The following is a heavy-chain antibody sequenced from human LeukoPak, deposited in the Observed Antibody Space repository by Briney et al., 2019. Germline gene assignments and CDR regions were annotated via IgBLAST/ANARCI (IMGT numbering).Heavy chain of an antibody. D-gene: IGHD3-16*01. V-gene: IGHV3-23*01. Sequence: GGSLRLSCAASGFIFNNYALSWVRQTPGKGLEWVSAITGTGHITYYADSVKGRFTISRDNSKNTLYLQMNSLRAEDTALYYCARDRLGAMLFFDSWGQGTLVTVSS. J-gene: IGHJ4*02. CDR3: ARDRLGAMLFFDS. CDR1: GFIFNNYA. CDR2: ITGTGHIT.